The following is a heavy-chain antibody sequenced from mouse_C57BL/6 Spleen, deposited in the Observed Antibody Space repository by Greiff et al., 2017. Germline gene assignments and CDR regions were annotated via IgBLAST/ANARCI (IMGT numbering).Heavy chain of an antibody. Sequence: VQLQQPGAELVMPGASVKLSCKASGYTFTSYWMHWVKQRPGQGLEWIGEIDPSDSYTNYNQKFKGKSTLTVDKSSSTAYMELRSLTSEDSAVYFCARREDSSGYYAMDYWGQGTSVTVSS. CDR3: ARREDSSGYYAMDY. D-gene: IGHD3-2*02. V-gene: IGHV1-69*01. J-gene: IGHJ4*01. CDR1: GYTFTSYW. CDR2: IDPSDSYT.